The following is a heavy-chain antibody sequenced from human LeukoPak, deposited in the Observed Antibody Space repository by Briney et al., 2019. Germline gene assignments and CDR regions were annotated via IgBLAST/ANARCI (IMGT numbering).Heavy chain of an antibody. CDR1: GYTFTSYG. Sequence: GASVKVSCKASGYTFTSYGISWVRQAPGQGLEWMGWISAYNGITNYAQKLQGRVTMTTDTSTSTAYMELRSLRSDDTAVYYCARDGSSWNGGIYYYYYMDVWGKGTTVTVSS. CDR3: ARDGSSWNGGIYYYYYMDV. J-gene: IGHJ6*03. CDR2: ISAYNGIT. V-gene: IGHV1-18*01. D-gene: IGHD6-13*01.